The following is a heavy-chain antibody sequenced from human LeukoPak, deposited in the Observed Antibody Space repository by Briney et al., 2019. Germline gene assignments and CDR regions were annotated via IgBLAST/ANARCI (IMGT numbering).Heavy chain of an antibody. J-gene: IGHJ6*02. CDR2: ISSSSSYI. D-gene: IGHD3-10*01. Sequence: PGGSLRLSCAASGFTFSSYSMNWVRQAPGKGLEWVSSISSSSSYIYYADSVKGRFTISRDNAKNSLYLQMNSLRAEDTAVYYCASLEILLWPTYGMDVWGQGTTVTVSS. V-gene: IGHV3-21*01. CDR1: GFTFSSYS. CDR3: ASLEILLWPTYGMDV.